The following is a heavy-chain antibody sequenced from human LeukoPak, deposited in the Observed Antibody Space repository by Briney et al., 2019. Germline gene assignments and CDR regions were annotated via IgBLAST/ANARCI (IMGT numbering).Heavy chain of an antibody. CDR1: GFTFSSYG. Sequence: PGRSLRLSCAASGFTFSSYGMHWVRQAPGKGLEWVSSISNSGGSTYYADSVKGRFTISRDIPKNTLYLQMNSLRAEDTAVYYCAKGYCSSTSCPPINWFDPWGQGTLVTVSS. V-gene: IGHV3-23*01. D-gene: IGHD2-2*01. CDR2: ISNSGGST. CDR3: AKGYCSSTSCPPINWFDP. J-gene: IGHJ5*02.